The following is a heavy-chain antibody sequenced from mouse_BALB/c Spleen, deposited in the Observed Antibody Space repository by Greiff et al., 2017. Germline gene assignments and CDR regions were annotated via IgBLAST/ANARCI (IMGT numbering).Heavy chain of an antibody. CDR3: ASYDGYNY. CDR2: ISSGGGST. J-gene: IGHJ2*01. Sequence: EVKLVESGGGLVKPGGSLKLSCAASGFAFSSYDMSWVRQTPEKRLEWVAYISSGGGSTYYPDTVKGRFTISRDNAKNTLYLQMSSLKSEDTAMYYCASYDGYNYWGQGTTLTVSS. CDR1: GFAFSSYD. D-gene: IGHD2-3*01. V-gene: IGHV5-12-1*01.